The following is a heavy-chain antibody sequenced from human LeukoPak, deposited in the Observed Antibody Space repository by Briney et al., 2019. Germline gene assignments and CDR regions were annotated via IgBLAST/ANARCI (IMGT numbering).Heavy chain of an antibody. D-gene: IGHD3-22*01. Sequence: PGESLKISCKGSGYSFTSYWIGWVRQMPGKGLEWMGIIYPGDSDTRYSPSFQGQVTISADKPISTAYLQWSSLKASDTAMYYCARIPDSSGYRVNWFDPWGQGTLVTVSS. CDR3: ARIPDSSGYRVNWFDP. CDR1: GYSFTSYW. V-gene: IGHV5-51*01. CDR2: IYPGDSDT. J-gene: IGHJ5*02.